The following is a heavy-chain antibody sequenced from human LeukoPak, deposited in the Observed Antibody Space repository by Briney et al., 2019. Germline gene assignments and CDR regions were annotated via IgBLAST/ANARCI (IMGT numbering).Heavy chain of an antibody. CDR2: INSDGSTT. J-gene: IGHJ4*02. D-gene: IGHD1-1*01. CDR3: ARDGGTGTTDY. CDR1: GFTLSRYW. Sequence: PGGSLRLSCAASGFTLSRYWMHWVRQAPGKGLVWVSRINSDGSTTNYADSVKGRFTISKDTAKNTLYLQVHTVRAVDTAVYYCARDGGTGTTDYWGQGTLVTVSS. V-gene: IGHV3-74*01.